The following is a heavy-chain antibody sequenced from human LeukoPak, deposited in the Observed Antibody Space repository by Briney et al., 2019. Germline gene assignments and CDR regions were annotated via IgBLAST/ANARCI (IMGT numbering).Heavy chain of an antibody. CDR2: VNSNSGVT. D-gene: IGHD5-24*01. J-gene: IGHJ4*02. V-gene: IGHV1-2*02. CDR1: GYTFTDRY. CDR3: ARRRVDGYNYYFDF. Sequence: ASVKVSCKASGYTFTDRYMHWVRQAPGHGLEWMGWVNSNSGVTDSAQTFQGRVTLTRDTSISTAYLEVSRLTSDDTAVYYCARRRVDGYNYYFDFWGQGTLVTVSS.